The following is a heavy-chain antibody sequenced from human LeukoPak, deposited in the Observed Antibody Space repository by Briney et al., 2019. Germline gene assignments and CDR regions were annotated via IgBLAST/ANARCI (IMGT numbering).Heavy chain of an antibody. V-gene: IGHV1-2*02. Sequence: ASVKVSCKASGYTFTSYDINWVRQATGQGLEWMGWINPNSGGTNYAQKFQGRVTMTRDTSISTAYMELSRLRSDDTAVYYCARGCRWLQLWYFDYWGQGTLVTVSS. D-gene: IGHD5-24*01. J-gene: IGHJ4*02. CDR2: INPNSGGT. CDR1: GYTFTSYD. CDR3: ARGCRWLQLWYFDY.